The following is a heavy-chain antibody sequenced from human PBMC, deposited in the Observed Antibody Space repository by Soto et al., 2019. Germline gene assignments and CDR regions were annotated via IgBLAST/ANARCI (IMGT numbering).Heavy chain of an antibody. CDR1: GYTFSSYG. Sequence: QVQLMQSGAEVKKPGASVKVSCKASGYTFSSYGISWVRQAPGQGLEWMGWISGYNGDTNYAEDLQGRVTMTTDTSTSTAYMELRSLSSDDTAVYYCARDWATVNTGGFFDHWGQGTLVTVSS. CDR2: ISGYNGDT. CDR3: ARDWATVNTGGFFDH. V-gene: IGHV1-18*01. J-gene: IGHJ4*02. D-gene: IGHD4-4*01.